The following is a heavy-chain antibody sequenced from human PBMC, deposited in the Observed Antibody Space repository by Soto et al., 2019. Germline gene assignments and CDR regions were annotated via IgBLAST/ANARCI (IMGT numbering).Heavy chain of an antibody. J-gene: IGHJ4*01. CDR3: ARHDGFSSGWIFDY. D-gene: IGHD6-19*01. CDR2: LYYSGST. CDR1: GGSISTSVYY. Sequence: SETLSLTCTVSGGSISTSVYYWGWIRQPPGKGLEWIGSLYYSGSTYSNPSLKSRVTISVDTSNNQLSLKLRSVTAADTAVYYCARHDGFSSGWIFDYWGHGTLVTVSS. V-gene: IGHV4-39*01.